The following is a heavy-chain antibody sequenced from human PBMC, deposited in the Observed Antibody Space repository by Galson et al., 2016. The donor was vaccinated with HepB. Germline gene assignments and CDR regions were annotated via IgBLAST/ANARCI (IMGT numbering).Heavy chain of an antibody. Sequence: CAISGDSVSSNSAAWNWIRQSPSRGLEWLRRTYYRSKWYHDYAVSVKSRITISPDTSKNQFSLQMNSVTPEDTAVYYCARANVVLNYYYYYTMDVGGQGTTVTVSS. D-gene: IGHD2-2*01. CDR3: ARANVVLNYYYYYTMDV. J-gene: IGHJ6*02. CDR1: GDSVSSNSAA. V-gene: IGHV6-1*01. CDR2: TYYRSKWYH.